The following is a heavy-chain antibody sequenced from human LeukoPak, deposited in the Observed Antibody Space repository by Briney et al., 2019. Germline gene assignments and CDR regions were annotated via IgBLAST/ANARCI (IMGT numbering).Heavy chain of an antibody. V-gene: IGHV4-39*01. CDR2: IHYSGRT. Sequence: SETLSRTCSVSGDSVSRSDSYWDWIRQPPGKGLEWIGTIHYSGRTYYSPSLKSRVTMSVDPSNNQFSLNLRSVTAADTALYYCARRRYYDGSGYLEWGQGTLLSVSS. CDR1: GDSVSRSDSY. CDR3: ARRRYYDGSGYLE. J-gene: IGHJ1*01. D-gene: IGHD3-22*01.